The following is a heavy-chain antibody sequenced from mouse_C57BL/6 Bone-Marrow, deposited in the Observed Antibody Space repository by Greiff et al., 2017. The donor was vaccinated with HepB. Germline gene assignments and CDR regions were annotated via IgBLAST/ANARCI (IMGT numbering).Heavy chain of an antibody. CDR1: GFNIKDDY. D-gene: IGHD1-1*01. CDR3: TRGTVVATHYFDY. Sequence: VQLQQSGAELVRPGASVKLSCTASGFNIKDDYMHWVKQRPEQGLEWIGWIDPENGDTEYASKFQGKATITADTSSNTAYLQLSSLTSEDTAVYYCTRGTVVATHYFDYWGQGTTLTVSS. CDR2: IDPENGDT. V-gene: IGHV14-4*01. J-gene: IGHJ2*01.